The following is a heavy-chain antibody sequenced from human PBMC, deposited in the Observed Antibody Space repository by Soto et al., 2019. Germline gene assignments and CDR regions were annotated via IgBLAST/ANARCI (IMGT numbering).Heavy chain of an antibody. CDR2: VKSKNDGGTT. CDR3: TTDSYITSIIVRFDY. Sequence: GGSLRLSCAASGFTFSNAWINWVRQAPGKGLEWVGRVKSKNDGGTTDFAAPVKGRFAISRDDSKNMVYLEMNSLQAEDTAIYYCTTDSYITSIIVRFDYWGHGTLVTVSS. V-gene: IGHV3-15*07. D-gene: IGHD3-22*01. J-gene: IGHJ4*01. CDR1: GFTFSNAW.